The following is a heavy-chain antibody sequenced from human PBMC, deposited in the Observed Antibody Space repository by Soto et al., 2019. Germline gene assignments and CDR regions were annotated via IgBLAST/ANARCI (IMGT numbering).Heavy chain of an antibody. CDR2: LSYLGTT. J-gene: IGHJ4*02. Sequence: QLHLQESGPGLVKPSETLSLTCTVSNDSIRSGTYYWAWIRQPPGRGLEWIGSLSYLGTTDYNPSLKSRVTISKDASKNQFSLKLTSMTASDTAVYYCATGRSDSGWYEEHFGGQGTLGTVSS. V-gene: IGHV4-39*01. D-gene: IGHD6-19*01. CDR1: NDSIRSGTYY. CDR3: ATGRSDSGWYEEHF.